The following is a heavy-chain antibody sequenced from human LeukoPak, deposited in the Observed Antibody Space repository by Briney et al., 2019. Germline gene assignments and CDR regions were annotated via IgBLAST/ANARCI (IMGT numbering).Heavy chain of an antibody. V-gene: IGHV3-48*04. Sequence: GGSLRLSCAASGFTFSSYSMNWVRQAPGKGLEWVSYISSITSITYNADSVKGRFTISRDNAKNSLYLQMNNLRSEDTALYYCARDICGGDCSIDFWGQGTQVTVSS. CDR2: ISSITSIT. J-gene: IGHJ4*02. D-gene: IGHD2-21*02. CDR3: ARDICGGDCSIDF. CDR1: GFTFSSYS.